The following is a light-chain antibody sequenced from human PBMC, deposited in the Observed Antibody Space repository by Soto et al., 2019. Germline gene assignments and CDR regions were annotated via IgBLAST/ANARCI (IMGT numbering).Light chain of an antibody. CDR3: KQYTFWPPPT. CDR2: DAS. Sequence: EIVMTQSPATLSVSPGERATLSCRASQSVNSNLAWYRQKPGQAPRLLISDASTRATGVPARFSGSGSGTEFPPPTTSLQSEDSGIYYCKQYTFWPPPTLGGGTKVEIK. V-gene: IGKV3-15*01. J-gene: IGKJ4*01. CDR1: QSVNSN.